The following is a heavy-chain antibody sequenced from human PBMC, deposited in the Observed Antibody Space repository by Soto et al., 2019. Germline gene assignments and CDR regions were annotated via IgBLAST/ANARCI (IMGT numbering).Heavy chain of an antibody. CDR2: INAGNGNT. CDR3: ARAVAVPANFDY. CDR1: GYTFTGYA. D-gene: IGHD6-19*01. J-gene: IGHJ4*02. V-gene: IGHV1-3*05. Sequence: QVQLVQSGAEEKKPGDSVKVSCKASGYTFTGYAMHWVRQAPGQRLEWRGWINAGNGNTKYSQKFQGRVTITRDTSASTAYLELSSLRSEDTAVYYCARAVAVPANFDYWGQGTLVTVSS.